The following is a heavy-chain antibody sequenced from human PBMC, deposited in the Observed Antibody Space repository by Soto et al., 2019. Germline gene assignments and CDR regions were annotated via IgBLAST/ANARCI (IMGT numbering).Heavy chain of an antibody. Sequence: SETLSLTCTVSGGSVSSGSYYWSWIRQPPGKGLEWIGYIYYSGSTNYNPSLKSRVTMSVDTSKNQFSLKLSSVTAADTAVYYCARAGIAVAGLFDYWGQGTLVTVSS. V-gene: IGHV4-61*01. CDR2: IYYSGST. CDR1: GGSVSSGSYY. CDR3: ARAGIAVAGLFDY. J-gene: IGHJ4*02. D-gene: IGHD6-19*01.